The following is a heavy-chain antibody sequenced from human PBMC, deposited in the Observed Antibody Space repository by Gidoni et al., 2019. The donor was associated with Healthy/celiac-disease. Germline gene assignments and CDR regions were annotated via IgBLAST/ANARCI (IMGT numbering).Heavy chain of an antibody. CDR1: GFTFSSHS. D-gene: IGHD3-16*02. Sequence: EVQLVESGGGLVKPGGSLRLSCAAPGFTFSSHSMNWVRQAPGKGLEGVSSISSSSSYIYYADSVKGRFTISRDNAKNSLYLQMNSLRAEDTAVYYCASMVYDYIWGSYRLKGYFDYWGQGTLVTVSS. CDR3: ASMVYDYIWGSYRLKGYFDY. V-gene: IGHV3-21*01. J-gene: IGHJ4*02. CDR2: ISSSSSYI.